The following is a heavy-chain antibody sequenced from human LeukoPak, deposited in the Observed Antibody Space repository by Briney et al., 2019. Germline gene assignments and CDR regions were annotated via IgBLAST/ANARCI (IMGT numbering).Heavy chain of an antibody. V-gene: IGHV1-2*04. Sequence: ASVKVSCKASGYTFTDYYTHWARLAPGQGLEWMGCINPNSGGTNYVQKFQGWVTMTRDTSINTAYMELSRLTSDDTAVYYCARANFLYCSSTSCLFDYRGQGTLVTVSS. D-gene: IGHD2-2*01. CDR1: GYTFTDYY. J-gene: IGHJ4*02. CDR3: ARANFLYCSSTSCLFDY. CDR2: INPNSGGT.